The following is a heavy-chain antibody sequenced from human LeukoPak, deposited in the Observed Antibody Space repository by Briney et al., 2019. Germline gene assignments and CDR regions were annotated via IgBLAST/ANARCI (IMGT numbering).Heavy chain of an antibody. D-gene: IGHD3-3*01. CDR2: ISSSSSTI. CDR3: ARWTIFGQFDP. Sequence: SGGSLRLSCAASGFTFSSYSMNWVRQAPGKGLEWVSYISSSSSTIYYADSVKGRFTISRDNAKNSLYLQMNSLRAEDTAVYYCARWTIFGQFDPWGQGTLVTVSS. CDR1: GFTFSSYS. V-gene: IGHV3-48*04. J-gene: IGHJ5*02.